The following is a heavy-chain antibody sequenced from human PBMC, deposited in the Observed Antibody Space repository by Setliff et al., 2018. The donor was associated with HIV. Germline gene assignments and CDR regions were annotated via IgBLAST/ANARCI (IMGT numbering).Heavy chain of an antibody. Sequence: SETLSLTCAVYGGSFSSYYWGWIRQPPGKGLEWIGSIYYSGRTYYNPSLKSRVTISVDTSKNQFSLKLSSVTAADTAVYYCARLKSSWRYYYYGMDVWGQGTTVTVSS. CDR3: ARLKSSWRYYYYGMDV. J-gene: IGHJ6*02. CDR2: IYYSGRT. D-gene: IGHD6-13*01. V-gene: IGHV4-39*01. CDR1: GGSFSSYY.